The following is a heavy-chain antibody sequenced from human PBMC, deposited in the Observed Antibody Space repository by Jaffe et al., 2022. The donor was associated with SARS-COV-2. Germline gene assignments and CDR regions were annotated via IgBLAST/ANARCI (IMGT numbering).Heavy chain of an antibody. Sequence: EVQLLESGGGLVQPGGSLRLSCAASGFTFSSYAMSWVRQAPGKGLEWVSAISGSGGSTYYADSVKGRFTISRDNSKNTLYLQMNSLRAEDTAVYYCAKKGGVEVDWLSQYYFDYWGQGTLVTVSS. D-gene: IGHD3-9*01. CDR2: ISGSGGST. V-gene: IGHV3-23*01. CDR1: GFTFSSYA. J-gene: IGHJ4*02. CDR3: AKKGGVEVDWLSQYYFDY.